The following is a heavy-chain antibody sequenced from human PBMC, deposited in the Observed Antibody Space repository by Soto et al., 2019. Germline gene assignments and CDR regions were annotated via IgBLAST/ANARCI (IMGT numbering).Heavy chain of an antibody. CDR3: ASGIQLWLRRINNGYSG. Sequence: QVQLVQSGAEVKKPESSVKVSCKAPGGTFSTYAISWVRQAPGQGLEWMGGIIPMFGTTNYAQRFQDRVTINADESTNTVYMELSSLRYEDTAVYFCASGIQLWLRRINNGYSGWGQGTLVPVSS. CDR2: IIPMFGTT. D-gene: IGHD5-18*01. J-gene: IGHJ4*02. V-gene: IGHV1-69*12. CDR1: GGTFSTYA.